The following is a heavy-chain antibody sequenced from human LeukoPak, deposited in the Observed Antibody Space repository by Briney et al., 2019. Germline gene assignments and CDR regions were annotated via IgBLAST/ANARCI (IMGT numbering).Heavy chain of an antibody. Sequence: GASVKVSCKASGYTFTSYGISWVRQAPGQGLEWMGWISAYNGNTNYAQKLQGRVTMTTDTSTSTAYMELRSLRSDDTAVYYCARAPSTLALPADNWFDPWGQGTLVTVSP. J-gene: IGHJ5*02. CDR1: GYTFTSYG. D-gene: IGHD2-2*01. CDR2: ISAYNGNT. CDR3: ARAPSTLALPADNWFDP. V-gene: IGHV1-18*01.